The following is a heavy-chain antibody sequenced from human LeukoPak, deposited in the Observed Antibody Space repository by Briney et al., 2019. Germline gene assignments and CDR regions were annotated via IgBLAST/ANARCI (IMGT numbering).Heavy chain of an antibody. CDR2: INAGNGNT. Sequence: ASVKVSCKASGYTFTSYGISWVRQAPGQRLEWMGWINAGNGNTIYSQKFQGRVTITRDTSASTAYMELSSLRSEDTAVYYCARVNLPSRFDYWGQGTLVTVSS. V-gene: IGHV1-3*01. CDR3: ARVNLPSRFDY. D-gene: IGHD1-14*01. J-gene: IGHJ4*02. CDR1: GYTFTSYG.